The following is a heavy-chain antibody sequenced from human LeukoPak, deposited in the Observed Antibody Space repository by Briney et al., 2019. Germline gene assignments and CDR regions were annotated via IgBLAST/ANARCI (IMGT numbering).Heavy chain of an antibody. J-gene: IGHJ4*02. CDR1: GFTFSSYW. Sequence: GGSLRLSCAASGFTFSSYWMHWVRQAPGKGLVWVSRINTDGSSTIYADSVKGRFTISRDNAKNTLYLQMNSLRAEDTAVYYCARNLGNSPFDYWGQGTLVTVSS. CDR2: INTDGSST. CDR3: ARNLGNSPFDY. D-gene: IGHD4-23*01. V-gene: IGHV3-74*01.